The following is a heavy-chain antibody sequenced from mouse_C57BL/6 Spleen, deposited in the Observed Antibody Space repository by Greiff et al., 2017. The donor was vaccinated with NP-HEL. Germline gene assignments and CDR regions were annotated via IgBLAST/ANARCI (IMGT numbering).Heavy chain of an antibody. J-gene: IGHJ4*01. Sequence: EVQLQQSGPELVKPGASVKISCKASGYTFTDYYMNWVKQSHGKSLEWIGDINPNNGGTSYNQKFKGKATLTVAKSSSTAYMELRSLTSEDSAVYYCARDPITTVVARDAMDYWGQGTSVTVSS. CDR2: INPNNGGT. D-gene: IGHD1-1*01. CDR3: ARDPITTVVARDAMDY. V-gene: IGHV1-26*01. CDR1: GYTFTDYY.